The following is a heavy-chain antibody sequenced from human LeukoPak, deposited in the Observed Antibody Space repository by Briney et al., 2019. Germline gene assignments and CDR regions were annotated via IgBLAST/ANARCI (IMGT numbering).Heavy chain of an antibody. CDR3: ASRWTRLLDRDVFDI. CDR1: GYTFTGYY. CDR2: INPNSGGT. J-gene: IGHJ3*02. V-gene: IGHV1-2*02. Sequence: GASVKVSCKASGYTFTGYYMHWVRQAPGQGLEWMGWINPNSGGTNYAQKFQGRVTMTRDTSISTAYMELSRLRSDDTAVYYCASRWTRLLDRDVFDIWGQGTVVTVSS. D-gene: IGHD3/OR15-3a*01.